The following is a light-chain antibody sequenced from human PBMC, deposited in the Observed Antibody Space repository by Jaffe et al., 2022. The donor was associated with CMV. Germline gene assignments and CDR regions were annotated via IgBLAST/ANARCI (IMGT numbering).Light chain of an antibody. CDR1: TSNIGTSY. Sequence: QSVVTQPPSASGTPGQTVTISCSGTTSNIGTSYVNWYQHFPGTAPKLLIYRNNQRPSGVPDRFSGSKSGTSASLAISGLRSEDEADYYCSTWDDSLSGWVFGGGTKLTVL. V-gene: IGLV1-47*01. J-gene: IGLJ3*02. CDR3: STWDDSLSGWV. CDR2: RNN.